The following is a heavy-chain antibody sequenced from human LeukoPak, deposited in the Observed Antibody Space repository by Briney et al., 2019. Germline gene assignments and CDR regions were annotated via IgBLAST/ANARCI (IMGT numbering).Heavy chain of an antibody. CDR2: IIPILGIA. CDR3: ARDRIVVVPAANSYYFDY. CDR1: GGTFSSYA. V-gene: IGHV1-69*04. J-gene: IGHJ4*02. D-gene: IGHD2-2*01. Sequence: SVKVSCKASGGTFSSYAISWVRQAPGQELEWMGRIIPILGIANYAQKFQGRVTITADKSTSTAYMELSSLRSEDTAVYYCARDRIVVVPAANSYYFDYWGQGTLVTVSS.